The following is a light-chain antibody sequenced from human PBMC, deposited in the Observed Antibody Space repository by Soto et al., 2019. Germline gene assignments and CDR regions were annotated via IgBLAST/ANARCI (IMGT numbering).Light chain of an antibody. CDR1: TSDVGGYNY. V-gene: IGLV2-8*01. CDR2: EVN. Sequence: QSALTQPASVSGSPGQSITISCTGTTSDVGGYNYVSWYQQLPGKVPKLLISEVNERPAGVPDRFSGSKSDNTASLTVSGLQTEDEADYYCSSYAGSNNLIFGGGTKLTVL. J-gene: IGLJ2*01. CDR3: SSYAGSNNLI.